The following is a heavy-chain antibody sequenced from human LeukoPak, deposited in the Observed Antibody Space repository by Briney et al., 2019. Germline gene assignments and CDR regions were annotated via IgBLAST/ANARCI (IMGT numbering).Heavy chain of an antibody. CDR2: ISSSSSYI. CDR1: GFTFSSYS. CDR3: ARGSRYGDYWGY. D-gene: IGHD4-17*01. Sequence: GGSLRLSCAASGFTFSSYSMNWVRQAPGKGLEWVSSISSSSSYIYYADSVKGRFTISRDNAKNSLYLQMNSLRAEDTAVYYCARGSRYGDYWGYWGQGTLVTVSS. J-gene: IGHJ4*02. V-gene: IGHV3-21*01.